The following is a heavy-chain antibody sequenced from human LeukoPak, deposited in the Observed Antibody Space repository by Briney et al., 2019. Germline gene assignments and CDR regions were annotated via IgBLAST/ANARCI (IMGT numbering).Heavy chain of an antibody. CDR1: GGSFSGYY. V-gene: IGHV4-34*01. CDR2: INHSGST. J-gene: IGHJ4*02. D-gene: IGHD2-2*02. CDR3: ARDKGAICTSCYTRGFDY. Sequence: SETLSLTCAVYGGSFSGYYWSWIRQPPGKGLEWIGEINHSGSTNYNPSLKSRVTISVDTSKNQFSLKLSSVTAADTAVYYCARDKGAICTSCYTRGFDYWGQGTLVTVSS.